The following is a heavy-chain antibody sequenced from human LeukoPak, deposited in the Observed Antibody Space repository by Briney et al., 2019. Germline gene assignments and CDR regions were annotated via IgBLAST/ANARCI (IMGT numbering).Heavy chain of an antibody. D-gene: IGHD1-26*01. J-gene: IGHJ5*02. CDR2: IYYSGST. CDR3: ARHEYSGSYYGLSWFDP. Sequence: SETLSLTCTVSGGSISCSGYYRGWIRQPPGKGLEWIASIYYSGSTYYNPSLESRVTISVDTSKNQLSLKLSSLTAADTAVYYCARHEYSGSYYGLSWFDPWGQGTLVTVSS. V-gene: IGHV4-39*01. CDR1: GGSISCSGYY.